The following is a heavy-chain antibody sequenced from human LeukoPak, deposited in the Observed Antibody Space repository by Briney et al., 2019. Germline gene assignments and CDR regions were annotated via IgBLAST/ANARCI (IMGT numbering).Heavy chain of an antibody. CDR1: RGSISSSSYY. J-gene: IGHJ4*02. CDR2: IYYTGST. D-gene: IGHD2-8*01. Sequence: SETLSLTCTVSRGSISSSSYYWSWVRQPPGKGLEWIASIYYTGSTYYNPSLKSRVTISLAMSKNEFFLTMSSVTAADTAVYFCTAEKNGSPHYWGQGTQVTVSS. V-gene: IGHV4-39*07. CDR3: TAEKNGSPHY.